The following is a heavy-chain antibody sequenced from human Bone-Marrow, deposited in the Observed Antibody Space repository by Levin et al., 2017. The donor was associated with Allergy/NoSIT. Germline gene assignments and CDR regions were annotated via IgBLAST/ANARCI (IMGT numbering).Heavy chain of an antibody. V-gene: IGHV6-1*01. D-gene: IGHD1-20*01. Sequence: TASETLSLTCAISGDSVSSNSAAWNWIRQSPSRGLEWLGRTYYRSKWYNDYAVSVKSRITINPDTSKNQFSLQLNSVTPEDTAVYYCARVPFHYNWNDGYYYYGMDVWGQGTTVTVSS. CDR2: TYYRSKWYN. CDR1: GDSVSSNSAA. J-gene: IGHJ6*02. CDR3: ARVPFHYNWNDGYYYYGMDV.